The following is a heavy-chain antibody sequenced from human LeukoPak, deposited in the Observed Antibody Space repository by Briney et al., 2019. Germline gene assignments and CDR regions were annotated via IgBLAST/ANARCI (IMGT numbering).Heavy chain of an antibody. D-gene: IGHD6-13*01. Sequence: SETLSLTCAVSGGSISSGSYYWSWIRQPAGKGLEWIGRIYTSGSTNYNPSLKSRVTISVDTSKNQFSLKLSSVTAADTAVYYCAREAKQQLVNWFDPWGQGTLVTVSS. V-gene: IGHV4-61*02. CDR1: GGSISSGSYY. CDR2: IYTSGST. CDR3: AREAKQQLVNWFDP. J-gene: IGHJ5*02.